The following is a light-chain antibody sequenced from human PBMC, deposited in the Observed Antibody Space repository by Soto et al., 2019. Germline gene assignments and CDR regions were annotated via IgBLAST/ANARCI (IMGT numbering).Light chain of an antibody. CDR3: SSWDDNLDAEV. Sequence: QSVLTQPPSASGTPGQRVTLSCSGSSSNIGSNTVNWYQQLPGTAPKLLIYTNDQRPSGVPDRFSGSKSGTSASLAISGLQFDDEADYHCSSWDDNLDAEVFGAGTKVTVL. CDR2: TND. V-gene: IGLV1-44*01. J-gene: IGLJ1*01. CDR1: SSNIGSNT.